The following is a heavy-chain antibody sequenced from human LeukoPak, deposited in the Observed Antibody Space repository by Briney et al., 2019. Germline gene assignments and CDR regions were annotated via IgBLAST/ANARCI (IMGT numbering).Heavy chain of an antibody. V-gene: IGHV1-18*04. J-gene: IGHJ3*02. Sequence: ASVKVSCKASGYTFTSYGISWVRQAPGQGLEWMGWISAYNGNTNHAQKLQGRVTMTTDTSTSTAYMELRSLRSDDTAVYYCARLEPTMVRGVIGAFDIWGQGTMVTVSS. CDR1: GYTFTSYG. CDR3: ARLEPTMVRGVIGAFDI. D-gene: IGHD3-10*01. CDR2: ISAYNGNT.